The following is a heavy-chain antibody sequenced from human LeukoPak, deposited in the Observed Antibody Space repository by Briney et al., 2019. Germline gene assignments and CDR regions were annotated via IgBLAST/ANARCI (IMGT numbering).Heavy chain of an antibody. V-gene: IGHV3-21*04. D-gene: IGHD3/OR15-3a*01. Sequence: GGSLRLSCAASGFTFSSYSMNWVRQAPGKGLEWVSSISSSSSYIYYADSVKGRFTISRDNTKNTLYLQMNSLRAEDTAFYYCARRSAPCGLVYWGQGTLVTVSS. CDR1: GFTFSSYS. CDR2: ISSSSSYI. J-gene: IGHJ4*02. CDR3: ARRSAPCGLVY.